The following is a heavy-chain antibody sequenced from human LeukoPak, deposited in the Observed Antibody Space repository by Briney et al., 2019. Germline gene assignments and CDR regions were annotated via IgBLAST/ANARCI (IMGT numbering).Heavy chain of an antibody. CDR3: ARRSSPHYYYGMDV. V-gene: IGHV4-61*02. CDR1: GGSISSGSYY. CDR2: IYTSGST. Sequence: SQTLSLTCTVSGGSISSGSYYWSWIRQPAGKGLEWIGRIYTSGSTNYNPSLKSRVTISVDTSKNQFSLKLSSVTAADTAVYYCARRSSPHYYYGMDVWGQGTTVTVSS. D-gene: IGHD6-13*01. J-gene: IGHJ6*02.